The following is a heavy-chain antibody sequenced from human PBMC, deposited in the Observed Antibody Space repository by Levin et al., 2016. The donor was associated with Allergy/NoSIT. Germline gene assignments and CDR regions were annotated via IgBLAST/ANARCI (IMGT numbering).Heavy chain of an antibody. Sequence: GGSLRLSCAASGFTFSSYWMHWVRQVPGKGLVWVSRISTDGSTTNYADSVKGRFTIPRDNAKNTLYLQMNSLRAEDTAVYYCARQLDVWGQGTTVTVSS. CDR2: ISTDGSTT. J-gene: IGHJ6*02. D-gene: IGHD6-13*01. V-gene: IGHV3-74*01. CDR3: ARQLDV. CDR1: GFTFSSYW.